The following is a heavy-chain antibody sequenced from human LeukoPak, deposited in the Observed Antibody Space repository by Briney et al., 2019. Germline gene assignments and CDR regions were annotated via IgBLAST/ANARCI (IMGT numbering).Heavy chain of an antibody. CDR1: GFTFSSYC. V-gene: IGHV3-74*01. Sequence: GGSLRLSCAASGFTFSSYCMHWVRQAPGKGLVWVSRINSDGSSTSYADSVKGRFTISRDNAKNTLYLQMNSLRAEDTAVYYCARGGRESYGPFDYWGQGTLVTVSS. D-gene: IGHD5-18*01. J-gene: IGHJ4*02. CDR3: ARGGRESYGPFDY. CDR2: INSDGSST.